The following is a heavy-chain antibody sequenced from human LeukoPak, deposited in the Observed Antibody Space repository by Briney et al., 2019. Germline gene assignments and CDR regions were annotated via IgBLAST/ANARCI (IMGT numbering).Heavy chain of an antibody. V-gene: IGHV4-39*07. CDR1: GGSISSSSYY. CDR2: IYYSGST. Sequence: SETLSLTCTVSGGSISSSSYYWGWIRQPPGKGLEWIGSIYYSGSTYYNPSLKSRVTMSVDTSKNQLSLRLSSVTAADTAVYYCARARYGSGSYHFMDVWGKGTTVTISS. J-gene: IGHJ6*03. D-gene: IGHD3-10*01. CDR3: ARARYGSGSYHFMDV.